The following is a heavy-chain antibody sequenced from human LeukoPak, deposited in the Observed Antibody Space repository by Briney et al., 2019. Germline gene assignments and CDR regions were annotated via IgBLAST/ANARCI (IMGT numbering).Heavy chain of an antibody. CDR2: IKSYTAGGTT. J-gene: IGHJ4*02. CDR3: ATEFYGSYNY. CDR1: GFTFSDAW. V-gene: IGHV3-15*01. D-gene: IGHD1-26*01. Sequence: GGALRLSCAASGFTFSDAWMSWVRQAPGKGLEWVGHIKSYTAGGTTDYPAPVKDRFTISRDDSRNTLYLQMSSLKTEDTAVYYCATEFYGSYNYWGQGILVTVSS.